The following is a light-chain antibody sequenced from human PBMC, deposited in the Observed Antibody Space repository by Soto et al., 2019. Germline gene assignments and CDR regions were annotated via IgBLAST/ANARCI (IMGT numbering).Light chain of an antibody. CDR1: QSVSTSY. V-gene: IGKV3-20*01. CDR2: GAF. Sequence: ELVLTQSPGTLSLSPGDSAIVSCRASQSVSTSYIARDQQKPGQAPGLLIFGAFRRATGIPDRFSGSGSGTDFTLTICRLEPEDFAVYYCQQYGRSRWTVGQGTKVDSK. J-gene: IGKJ1*01. CDR3: QQYGRSRWT.